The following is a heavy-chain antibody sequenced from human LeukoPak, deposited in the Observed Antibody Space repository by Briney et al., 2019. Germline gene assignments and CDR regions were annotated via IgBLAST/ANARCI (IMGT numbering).Heavy chain of an antibody. CDR3: ARDLGIVATSSKYWYFDL. CDR2: IIPILGIA. J-gene: IGHJ2*01. CDR1: GGTFSSYA. Sequence: GASVKVSCKASGGTFSSYAISWVRRAPGQGLEWMGRIIPILGIANYAQKFQGRVTITADKSTSTAYMELSSLRSEDTAVYYCARDLGIVATSSKYWYFDLWGRGTLVTVSS. D-gene: IGHD5-12*01. V-gene: IGHV1-69*04.